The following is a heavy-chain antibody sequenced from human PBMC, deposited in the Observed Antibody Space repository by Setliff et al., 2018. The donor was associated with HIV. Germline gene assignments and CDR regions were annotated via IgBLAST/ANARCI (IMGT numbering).Heavy chain of an antibody. V-gene: IGHV4-39*01. CDR2: MYSSGTT. CDR3: ARTYYEHVWGNSNWFDP. J-gene: IGHJ5*02. CDR1: GASLSRSTYY. Sequence: SETLSLTCTVSGASLSRSTYYWGWIRQPPGQGLEWIGTMYSSGTTYYNPSLKSRVTISVATAKNQFSLRLTSVTAADTAGYYLARTYYEHVWGNSNWFDPWGQGTLVTVSS. D-gene: IGHD3-16*01.